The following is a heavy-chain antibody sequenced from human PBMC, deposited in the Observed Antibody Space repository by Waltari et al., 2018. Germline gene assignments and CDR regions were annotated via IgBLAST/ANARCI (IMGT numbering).Heavy chain of an antibody. J-gene: IGHJ4*02. V-gene: IGHV4-34*01. CDR2: INHSGTT. Sequence: QVQLQQWGAGLLKPSETLSLTCAVYGGSFSGSSLSWIRQPPGKGLEGIGEINHSGTTNYNPSLKSRVTRSVDTSKNQFSLKLSSVTAADTAVYYCARGLETDGSHLDYWGQGTLVTVSS. CDR1: GGSFSGSS. D-gene: IGHD1-26*01. CDR3: ARGLETDGSHLDY.